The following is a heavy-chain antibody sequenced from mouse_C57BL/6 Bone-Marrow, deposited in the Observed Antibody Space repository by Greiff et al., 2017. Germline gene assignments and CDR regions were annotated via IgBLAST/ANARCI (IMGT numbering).Heavy chain of an antibody. CDR2: INPGSGGT. V-gene: IGHV1-54*01. J-gene: IGHJ2*01. Sequence: QVQLQQSGAELVRPGTSVKVSCKASGYAFTNYLIEWVKQRPGQGLEWIGVINPGSGGTNYNEKFKGKATLTADKSSSTAYMQLSSLTSEDSAVYCCAREVSVFYYFDFWGQGTTLTVSS. D-gene: IGHD6-2*01. CDR1: GYAFTNYL. CDR3: AREVSVFYYFDF.